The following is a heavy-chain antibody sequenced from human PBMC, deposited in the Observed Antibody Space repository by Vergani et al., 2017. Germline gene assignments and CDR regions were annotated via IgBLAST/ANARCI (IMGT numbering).Heavy chain of an antibody. V-gene: IGHV4-34*11. D-gene: IGHD1-26*01. Sequence: QVQLQQWGAGLLKPSETLSLTCAVYGGSFSGYYWSWIRQPPGKGLEWIGYIYYSGSTNYNPSLKSRVTISVDTSKNQFSLKLSSVTAADTAVYYCARVKGEPSRGPNWFDPWGQGTLVTVSS. CDR2: IYYSGST. CDR1: GGSFSGYY. J-gene: IGHJ5*02. CDR3: ARVKGEPSRGPNWFDP.